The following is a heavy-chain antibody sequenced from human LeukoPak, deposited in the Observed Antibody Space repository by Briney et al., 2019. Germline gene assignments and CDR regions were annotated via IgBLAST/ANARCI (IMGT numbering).Heavy chain of an antibody. J-gene: IGHJ5*02. CDR1: GYTFTSYG. D-gene: IGHD2-2*01. CDR3: ARSSRIVVVPAATNWFDP. Sequence: ASVKVSCKASGYTFTSYGISWVRQAPGQWLEWMGWISAYNGNTNYAQKLQGRVTMTTDTSTSTAYMELRSLRSDDTAVYYCARSSRIVVVPAATNWFDPWGQGTLVTVSS. CDR2: ISAYNGNT. V-gene: IGHV1-18*01.